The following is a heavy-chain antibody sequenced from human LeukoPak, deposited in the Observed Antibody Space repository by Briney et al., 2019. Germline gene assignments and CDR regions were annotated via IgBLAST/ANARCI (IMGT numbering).Heavy chain of an antibody. D-gene: IGHD3-22*01. Sequence: GGSLRLSCAASGFSFSTYGMHWVRQAPGKGLEWLAFIQSDGRNKYYADPVKGRFTISRDNSKNTLYLQMNSLRAEDTAVYYCAKDDYYDTSGYRDWGQGTLVTVSS. V-gene: IGHV3-30*02. CDR3: AKDDYYDTSGYRD. J-gene: IGHJ4*02. CDR2: IQSDGRNK. CDR1: GFSFSTYG.